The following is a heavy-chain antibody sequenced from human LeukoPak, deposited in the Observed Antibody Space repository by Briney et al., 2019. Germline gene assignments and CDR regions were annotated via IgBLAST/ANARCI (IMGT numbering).Heavy chain of an antibody. Sequence: GGSLRLSCAASGFTVTSNYMSWVRQAPGKGLEWVSVIYTGGSTHYADSVKGRFTISRDNSKNTLYLEMNSLRADDTAVYYCARDPVGATTRYYFDYWGQGALVTVTS. CDR3: ARDPVGATTRYYFDY. CDR1: GFTVTSNY. J-gene: IGHJ4*02. CDR2: IYTGGST. V-gene: IGHV3-66*01. D-gene: IGHD1-26*01.